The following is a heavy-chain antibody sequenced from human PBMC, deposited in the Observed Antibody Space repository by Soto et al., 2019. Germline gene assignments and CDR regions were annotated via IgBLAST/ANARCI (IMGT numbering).Heavy chain of an antibody. CDR3: ATHPPYGPLEH. V-gene: IGHV4-59*08. D-gene: IGHD4-17*01. J-gene: IGHJ1*01. CDR2: RHYSENT. CDR1: GASISTYH. Sequence: SETLSLTCNVSGASISTYHWFWIRQPPGKGLEWIGYRHYSENTNYNPSFNSRVTISGDTSKNQFSLRLTSVTAADTAVYYCATHPPYGPLEHWGQGTLVTVPS.